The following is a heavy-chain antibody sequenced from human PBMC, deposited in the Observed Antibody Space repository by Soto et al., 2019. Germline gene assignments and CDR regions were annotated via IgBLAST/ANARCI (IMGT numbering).Heavy chain of an antibody. CDR1: GFTFSNAW. CDR3: PPPPYYYDSSGYYYYYGMDV. D-gene: IGHD3-22*01. J-gene: IGHJ6*02. V-gene: IGHV3-15*01. CDR2: IKSKTDGGTT. Sequence: GGSLRLSCAASGFTFSNAWMSWVRQAPGKGLEWVGRIKSKTDGGTTDYAAPVKGRFTISRDDSKNTLYLKMNSLKTEDTAVYSCPPPPYYYDSSGYYYYYGMDVWGQGTTVTVSS.